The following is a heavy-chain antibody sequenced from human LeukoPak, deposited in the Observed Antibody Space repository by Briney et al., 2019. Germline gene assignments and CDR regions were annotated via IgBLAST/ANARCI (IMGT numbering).Heavy chain of an antibody. CDR2: INHSGST. J-gene: IGHJ6*02. D-gene: IGHD3-10*01. Sequence: SETLSLTCAVYGGSFSGYYWSWIRQPTGKGLEWIGEINHSGSTNYNPSLKSRVTISVDTSKNQFSLKLSCVTAADTAVYYCARGNYYGSGSYYPYYYYGVDVWGQGTTVTVSS. V-gene: IGHV4-34*01. CDR3: ARGNYYGSGSYYPYYYYGVDV. CDR1: GGSFSGYY.